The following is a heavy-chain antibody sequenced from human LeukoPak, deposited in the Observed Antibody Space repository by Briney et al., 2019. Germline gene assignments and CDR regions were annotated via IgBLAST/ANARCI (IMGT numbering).Heavy chain of an antibody. Sequence: PSETLSLTCTVSGGSISSGSYYWSWIRQPAGKGLEWIGRIYTSGSTNYNPSLKSRVTISVDTSKNQFSLKLSSVTAADTAVYYCARGSVVVPAAMLKGEDYYYYYMDVWGKGTTVTVSS. D-gene: IGHD2-2*01. V-gene: IGHV4-61*02. CDR3: ARGSVVVPAAMLKGEDYYYYYMDV. CDR2: IYTSGST. CDR1: GGSISSGSYY. J-gene: IGHJ6*03.